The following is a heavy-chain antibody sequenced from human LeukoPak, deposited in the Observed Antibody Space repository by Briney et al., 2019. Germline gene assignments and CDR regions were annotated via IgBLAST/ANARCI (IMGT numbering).Heavy chain of an antibody. Sequence: SETLSLTCTVSGGSISSYYWSWIRQPPGKGLEWIGYIYYSGSTNYNPSLKSRVTISVDTTKNQFSLKLSSVTAADTAVYYCARAGGFWSGYYPNWFDPWGQGTLVTVSS. CDR2: IYYSGST. D-gene: IGHD3-3*01. V-gene: IGHV4-59*12. CDR1: GGSISSYY. J-gene: IGHJ5*02. CDR3: ARAGGFWSGYYPNWFDP.